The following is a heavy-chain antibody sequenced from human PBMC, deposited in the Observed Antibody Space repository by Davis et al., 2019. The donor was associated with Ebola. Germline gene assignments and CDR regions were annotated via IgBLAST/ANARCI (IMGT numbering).Heavy chain of an antibody. CDR3: ARDQQLGDYYYGMDV. Sequence: ASVKVSCKASGGTFSSYTISWVRQAPGQGLEWMGIINPSGGSTSYAQKLQGRVTMTRDTSTSTVYMELSSLRSEDTAVYYCARDQQLGDYYYGMDVWGKGTTVTVSS. CDR1: GGTFSSYT. D-gene: IGHD6-6*01. J-gene: IGHJ6*04. CDR2: INPSGGST. V-gene: IGHV1-46*01.